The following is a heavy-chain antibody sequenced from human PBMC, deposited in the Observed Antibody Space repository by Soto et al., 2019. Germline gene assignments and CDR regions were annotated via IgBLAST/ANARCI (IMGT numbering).Heavy chain of an antibody. CDR2: ISYDGVNK. J-gene: IGHJ4*02. CDR3: AKSVYNWNDGFFDY. V-gene: IGHV3-30*18. D-gene: IGHD1-1*01. Sequence: QVQLVESGGGVVQPGRSLRLSCAASGFTFSTYGMHWVRQAPGKGLEWVAVISYDGVNKYYADSVKGRFTISRDNSKNTLYLQMNSLRAEETAGYYCAKSVYNWNDGFFDYWGQGTLVTVSS. CDR1: GFTFSTYG.